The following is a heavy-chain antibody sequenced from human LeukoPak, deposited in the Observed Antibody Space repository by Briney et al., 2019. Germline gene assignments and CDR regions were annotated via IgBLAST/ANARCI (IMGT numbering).Heavy chain of an antibody. CDR3: ARLHRCGYEMGGTWFDP. CDR2: IYYTGST. CDR1: GASIRSSY. D-gene: IGHD3-22*01. Sequence: SETLSLTCTVSGASIRSSYSSWLRQPPGKGLEWIGYIYYTGSTNSNPSLKSRVTVSVDTSKNQFSLKLSSMTAADTAVYYCARLHRCGYEMGGTWFDPWGQGTLVTVSS. V-gene: IGHV4-59*08. J-gene: IGHJ5*02.